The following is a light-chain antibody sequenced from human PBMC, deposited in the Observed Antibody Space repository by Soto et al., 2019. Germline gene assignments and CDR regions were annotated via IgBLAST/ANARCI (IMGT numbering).Light chain of an antibody. CDR3: QHYSSSPTT. V-gene: IGKV3-20*01. CDR1: QSVSRNY. J-gene: IGKJ1*01. Sequence: EIVLTQSPGTLSLSPGERATLSCRASQSVSRNYLVWYQQKPGQAPRLLIYGASGRATGIPDRFSGSGSGTDFTLTISRLEPEDFAVYYCQHYSSSPTTFGQGTKVDIK. CDR2: GAS.